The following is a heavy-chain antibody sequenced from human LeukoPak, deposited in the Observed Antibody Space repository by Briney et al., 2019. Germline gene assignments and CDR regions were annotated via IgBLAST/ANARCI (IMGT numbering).Heavy chain of an antibody. D-gene: IGHD6-13*01. CDR1: GFTFSSYS. CDR2: ISSSSIYI. V-gene: IGHV3-21*04. CDR3: ARAYSSSWYFNWFDP. J-gene: IGHJ5*02. Sequence: GGSPRLSCAASGFTFSSYSMNWVRQAPGKGPEWVSAISSSSIYIYYADSVKGRFTISRDNAKNSLYLQMNSLRAEDTAVYYCARAYSSSWYFNWFDPWGQGTLVTVSS.